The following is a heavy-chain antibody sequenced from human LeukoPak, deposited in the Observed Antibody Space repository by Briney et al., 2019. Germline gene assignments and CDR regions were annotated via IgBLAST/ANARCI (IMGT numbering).Heavy chain of an antibody. CDR3: VRDLQVWELQY. CDR1: GFIFSNNW. V-gene: IGHV3-74*01. CDR2: ITPDGTGA. Sequence: GGSPRLSCAASGFIFSNNWMHWVRQTPGKGLEWVSRITPDGTGATYADSVKGRFTIFRDNAQNTVYLQMNSLRVEDTAVYYCVRDLQVWELQYWGQGTLVTVPS. D-gene: IGHD1-26*01. J-gene: IGHJ1*01.